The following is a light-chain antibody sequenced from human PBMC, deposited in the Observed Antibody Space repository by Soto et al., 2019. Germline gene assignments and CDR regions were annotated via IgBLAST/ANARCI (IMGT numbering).Light chain of an antibody. Sequence: DIQMTQSPSPLSASVGDRVTITCRASQGISTYLNWYQQKPGKAPKVLIYAASSLQSGVPSRFSGSGSETDFTLTISSLQPEDFATYSCQQSNSITWTFGQGTKVDIK. CDR2: AAS. J-gene: IGKJ1*01. CDR3: QQSNSITWT. CDR1: QGISTY. V-gene: IGKV1-39*01.